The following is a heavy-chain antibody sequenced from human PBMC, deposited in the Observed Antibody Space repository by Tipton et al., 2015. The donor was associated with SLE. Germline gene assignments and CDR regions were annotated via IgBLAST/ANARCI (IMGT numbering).Heavy chain of an antibody. J-gene: IGHJ3*02. CDR3: ARDQDSSSPAAFDI. D-gene: IGHD6-6*01. CDR1: GFTFSSYE. CDR2: ISSSGSTI. Sequence: SLRLSCAASGFTFSSYEMNWVRQAPGKGLEWVSYISSSGSTIYYADSVKGRFTISRDNAKNSLYLQMNSLRAEDTAVYYCARDQDSSSPAAFDIWGQGTMVTVSS. V-gene: IGHV3-48*03.